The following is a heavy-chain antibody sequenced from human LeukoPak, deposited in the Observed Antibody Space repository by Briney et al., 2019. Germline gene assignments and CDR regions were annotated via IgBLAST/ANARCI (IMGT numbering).Heavy chain of an antibody. CDR1: GFAFSSYA. D-gene: IGHD1-26*01. V-gene: IGHV3-23*01. CDR3: ARDRIVGATDY. J-gene: IGHJ4*02. CDR2: ISSGGDST. Sequence: GGSLRLSCVASGFAFSSYAMTWVRQAPGKGLEWVSTISSGGDSTYYADSVKGRSTISRDNSKNTLYLQMNSLRAEDTAVYYCARDRIVGATDYWGQGTLVTV.